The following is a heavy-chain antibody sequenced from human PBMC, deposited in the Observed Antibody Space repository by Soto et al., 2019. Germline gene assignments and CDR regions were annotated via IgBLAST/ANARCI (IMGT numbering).Heavy chain of an antibody. CDR1: AVSISNSSYY. J-gene: IGHJ4*02. CDR2: IYYSGIT. CDR3: ARHGSN. V-gene: IGHV4-39*01. Sequence: PSETLSLTCTVSAVSISNSSYYWGWIRRPPGKGLEWIGTIYYSGITYYNPSLKSRVTISVDTSKNQFSLKLTSVTAADTAVYYCARHGSNWGQGTLVTVSS.